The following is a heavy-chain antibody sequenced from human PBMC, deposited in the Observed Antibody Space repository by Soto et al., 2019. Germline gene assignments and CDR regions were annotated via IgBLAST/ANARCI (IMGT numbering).Heavy chain of an antibody. CDR2: IYYSGST. CDR3: AREFKIGYYYGSGSPYYGMDV. J-gene: IGHJ6*02. D-gene: IGHD3-10*01. Sequence: PSETLSLTCTVSGGSISSGGYYWSWIRQHPGKGLEWIGYIYYSGSTYYNPSLKSRVTISVDTSKNQFSLKLSSVTAADTAVHYCAREFKIGYYYGSGSPYYGMDVWGQGTTVTVSS. V-gene: IGHV4-31*03. CDR1: GGSISSGGYY.